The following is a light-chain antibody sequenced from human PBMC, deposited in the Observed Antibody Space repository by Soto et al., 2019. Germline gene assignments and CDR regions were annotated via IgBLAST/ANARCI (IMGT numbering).Light chain of an antibody. CDR1: EHIDKW. J-gene: IGKJ2*01. CDR3: KQFNILYT. CDR2: DAS. Sequence: DIQMSQSPSTLSASAGDRVTITCRASEHIDKWLAWYQQQPGRAPKLLICDASTLESGVPSRFSGSGSGTEFTLTISSLQPEDFATYYCKQFNILYTFGQGTKLEI. V-gene: IGKV1-5*01.